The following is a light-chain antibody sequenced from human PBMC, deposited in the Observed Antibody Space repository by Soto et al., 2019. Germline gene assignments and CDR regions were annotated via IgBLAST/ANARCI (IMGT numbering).Light chain of an antibody. CDR2: DAS. CDR1: QSVSSY. Sequence: EIVLTQSPATLSLSPGEKATLSCRASQSVSSYLAWHQQKPGQAPRLLIYDASSRATGIPARFSGSGSGTDFTLTINSLEPEDSAVYYCQQRSNWPSITFGQGTRLEIK. V-gene: IGKV3-11*01. J-gene: IGKJ5*01. CDR3: QQRSNWPSIT.